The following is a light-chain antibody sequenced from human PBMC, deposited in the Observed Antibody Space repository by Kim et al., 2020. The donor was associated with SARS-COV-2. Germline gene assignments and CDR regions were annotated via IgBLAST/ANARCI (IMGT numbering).Light chain of an antibody. CDR1: QSVLYSSNNKNY. V-gene: IGKV4-1*01. Sequence: DIVMTQSPDSLAVSLGERATINCKSSQSVLYSSNNKNYLAWYQQKPGQPPKLLIYWASTRESGVPDRFSGSGSGTDFTLTISSLQAEDVAVYYCHLGYTFGQGTKLEI. CDR3: HLGYT. CDR2: WAS. J-gene: IGKJ2*01.